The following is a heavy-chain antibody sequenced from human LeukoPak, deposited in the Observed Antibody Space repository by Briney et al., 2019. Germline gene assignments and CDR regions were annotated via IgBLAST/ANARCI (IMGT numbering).Heavy chain of an antibody. V-gene: IGHV1-2*06. CDR2: INPNGGVT. D-gene: IGHD5-24*01. CDR1: GYTFTGYY. Sequence: ASVKVSCKASGYTFTGYYMHWVRQAPGQGLEWMGRINPNGGVTNYAQKIQGRVTMTRDTSISTAYMELSRLRSDDTAVYYCARVVRDGYKTYYFDYWGQGTLVTVSS. J-gene: IGHJ4*02. CDR3: ARVVRDGYKTYYFDY.